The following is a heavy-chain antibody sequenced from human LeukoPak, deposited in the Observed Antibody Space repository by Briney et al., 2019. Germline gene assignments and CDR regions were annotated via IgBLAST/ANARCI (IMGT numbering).Heavy chain of an antibody. V-gene: IGHV4-59*01. CDR2: IYYSGST. CDR3: AKIPATGAFDD. D-gene: IGHD6-13*01. CDR1: GGSISSYY. Sequence: SETLSLTCTVSGGSISSYYWSWIRQPPGKGLEWIGYIYYSGSTNYNPSLKSRVTISVDTSKKQFSLKLSSVTAADMAMYYCAKIPATGAFDDWGQGTLVTVSS. J-gene: IGHJ4*02.